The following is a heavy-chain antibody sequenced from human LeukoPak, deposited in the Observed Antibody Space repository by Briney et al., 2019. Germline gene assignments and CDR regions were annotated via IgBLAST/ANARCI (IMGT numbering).Heavy chain of an antibody. J-gene: IGHJ3*02. CDR1: GFTSSSYA. D-gene: IGHD1-26*01. CDR2: ISGSGGST. V-gene: IGHV3-23*01. Sequence: GGSLRLSCAASGFTSSSYAMSWVRQAPGKGLEWVSTISGSGGSTYYADSVKGRFTISRDNSKNTLYLQMNSLRAEDTAVYYCAKDLPIVGVRRDAFDTWGQGTMVTVSS. CDR3: AKDLPIVGVRRDAFDT.